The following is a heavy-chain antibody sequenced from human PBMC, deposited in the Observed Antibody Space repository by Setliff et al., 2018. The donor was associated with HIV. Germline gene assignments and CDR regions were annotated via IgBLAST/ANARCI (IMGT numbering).Heavy chain of an antibody. V-gene: IGHV4-4*07. Sequence: SETLSLTCTVSGDSIGYYYWSWIRQPAGRGLEWMGRIHTSGSTNYNPSLTSRVTLAVDTSKNQFFLKLTSLSAADTAVYYCARDRIEVVVDGPHDVFDVWGRGTAVTVSS. CDR3: ARDRIEVVVDGPHDVFDV. D-gene: IGHD2-15*01. J-gene: IGHJ3*01. CDR2: IHTSGST. CDR1: GDSIGYYY.